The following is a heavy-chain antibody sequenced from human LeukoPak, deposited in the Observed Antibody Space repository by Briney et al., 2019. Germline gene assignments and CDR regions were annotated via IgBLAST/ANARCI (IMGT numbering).Heavy chain of an antibody. J-gene: IGHJ4*02. V-gene: IGHV3-23*01. CDR1: GLTFNNYA. CDR3: AKGAGGMIVVGLDFDY. CDR2: IGGSGSRT. Sequence: GGSLRLSCAASGLTFNNYAMSWVRQAPGKGLEWVSAIGGSGSRTYYAGSVKGRFTISRDNSKNTLYLQMKRLNADDTAVYYCAKGAGGMIVVGLDFDYWGQGTLVTVSS. D-gene: IGHD3-22*01.